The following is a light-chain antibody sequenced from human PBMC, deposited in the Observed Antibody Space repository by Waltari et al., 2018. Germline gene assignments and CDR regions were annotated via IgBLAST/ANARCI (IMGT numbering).Light chain of an antibody. CDR1: QSVSRA. CDR3: QHYLRLPVT. V-gene: IGKV3-20*01. J-gene: IGKJ1*01. Sequence: ETVLTRSPGPLSLSRGERAPPSCRASQSVSRALAWYQQKPGQAPRLLIYCASTRATGIPDRFSGSGSATDFSLTISRLEPDDFAVDYCQHYLRLPVTFGQGTTVEI. CDR2: CAS.